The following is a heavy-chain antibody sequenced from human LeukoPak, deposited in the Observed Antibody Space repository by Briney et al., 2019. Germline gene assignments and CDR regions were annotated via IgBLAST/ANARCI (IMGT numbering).Heavy chain of an antibody. V-gene: IGHV3-23*01. CDR2: ITTGDGNT. D-gene: IGHD3-22*01. CDR3: ARGDDSGYYDFFDY. J-gene: IGHJ4*02. Sequence: GGSLRLSCTASGFTFSSYTMTWVRQAPGKGLKWVSTITTGDGNTYYADSVKGRFTVSRDFSKNTVFLHMNSLRAEDTAMYYCARGDDSGYYDFFDYWGQGALVTVSS. CDR1: GFTFSSYT.